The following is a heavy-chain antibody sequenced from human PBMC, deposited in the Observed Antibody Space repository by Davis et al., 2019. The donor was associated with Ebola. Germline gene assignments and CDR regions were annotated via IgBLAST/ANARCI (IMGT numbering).Heavy chain of an antibody. CDR2: ISGSGGST. D-gene: IGHD4-11*01. V-gene: IGHV3-23*01. Sequence: PGGSLRLSCAASGFTFSSYAMSWVRQAPGKGLEWVSAISGSGGSTYYADSVKGRFTISRDNSKNTLYLQMNSLRAEDTAVYYCANGDLDYSNYYYYGMDVWGQGTTVTVSS. CDR3: ANGDLDYSNYYYYGMDV. CDR1: GFTFSSYA. J-gene: IGHJ6*02.